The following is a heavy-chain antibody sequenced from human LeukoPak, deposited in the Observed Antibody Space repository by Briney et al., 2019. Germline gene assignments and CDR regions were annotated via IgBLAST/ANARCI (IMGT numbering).Heavy chain of an antibody. V-gene: IGHV3-48*04. CDR1: GFTFSSYA. J-gene: IGHJ6*03. CDR3: ARVEPYYYYMDV. CDR2: ISSSSTI. Sequence: PGGSLRLSCAASGFTFSSYAMSWVRQAPGKGLEWVSYISSSSTIYYADSVKGRFTISRDTAKNSLYLQMNSLRTEDTAVYHCARVEPYYYYMDVWGKGTTVTVSS.